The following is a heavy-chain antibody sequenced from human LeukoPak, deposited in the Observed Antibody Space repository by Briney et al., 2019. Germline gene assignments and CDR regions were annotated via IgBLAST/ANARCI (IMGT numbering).Heavy chain of an antibody. J-gene: IGHJ4*02. CDR2: IIPIFGTA. V-gene: IGHV1-69*13. D-gene: IGHD3-22*01. CDR1: GGTFSSYA. CDR3: ARTHPYYYDSSGFLFLDY. Sequence: SVKVSCKASGGTFSSYAISWVRQAPGQGLEWMGGIIPIFGTANYAQKFQGRVTITADESTSTAYMELSSLRSEDTAVYYCARTHPYYYDSSGFLFLDYWGQGTLVTVSS.